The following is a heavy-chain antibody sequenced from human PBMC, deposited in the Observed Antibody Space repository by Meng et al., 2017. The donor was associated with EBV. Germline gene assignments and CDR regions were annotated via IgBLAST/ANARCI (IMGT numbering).Heavy chain of an antibody. V-gene: IGHV1-69*01. Sequence: VEWVHAAAEVKKPGSSVKVSCKTSGGPFRYYAISWVRQAPGQGLEWLGGFLPRLGAPNYAQKFHGRVKITADESTSTHYMDLSSLRSEDTAIYYCASESGRGYTPDYWGQGTLVTVSS. D-gene: IGHD3-10*01. CDR2: FLPRLGAP. CDR1: GGPFRYYA. J-gene: IGHJ4*02. CDR3: ASESGRGYTPDY.